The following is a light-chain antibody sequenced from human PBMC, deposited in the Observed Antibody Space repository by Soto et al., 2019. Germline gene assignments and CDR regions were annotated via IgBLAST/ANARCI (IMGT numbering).Light chain of an antibody. CDR2: GSA. J-gene: IGKJ2*01. CDR3: QQYRSSPPYT. CDR1: QTVSGNY. V-gene: IGKV3-20*01. Sequence: EIVLTQSPGILSLSPGERATLSCRASQTVSGNYLAWYQQKPGQSPRLLIYGSADRATSIPARFSGSGSGTDFTLTINSMEPEDVAVYYCQQYRSSPPYTFGRGTTLEI.